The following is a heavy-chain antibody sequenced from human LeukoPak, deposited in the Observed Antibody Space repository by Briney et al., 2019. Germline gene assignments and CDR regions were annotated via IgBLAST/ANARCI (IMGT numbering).Heavy chain of an antibody. CDR2: ISGSGGST. D-gene: IGHD6-19*01. J-gene: IGHJ6*03. CDR1: GFTFSSYG. Sequence: PGGSLRLSCAASGFTFSSYGMSWVRQAPGKGLEWVSAISGSGGSTYYADSVKGRFTISRDNSKNTLYLQMNSLRAEDTAVYYCARASIAVAGTSSYYYMDVWGKGTTVTVSS. CDR3: ARASIAVAGTSSYYYMDV. V-gene: IGHV3-23*01.